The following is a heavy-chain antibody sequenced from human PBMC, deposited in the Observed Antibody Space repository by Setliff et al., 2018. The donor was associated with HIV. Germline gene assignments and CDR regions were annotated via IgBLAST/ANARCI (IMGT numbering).Heavy chain of an antibody. Sequence: WETLSLTCTVSGGSISSSSYYWGWIRQPPGKGLEWIGSIYYSGSTYYNPSLKSRVTISVDTSKNQFSLKLSSVTAADTAVYYCARAIRLLSRGSGSHHAFDIWGQGTMVTVSS. CDR3: ARAIRLLSRGSGSHHAFDI. J-gene: IGHJ3*02. CDR2: IYYSGST. V-gene: IGHV4-39*07. CDR1: GGSISSSSYY. D-gene: IGHD3-10*01.